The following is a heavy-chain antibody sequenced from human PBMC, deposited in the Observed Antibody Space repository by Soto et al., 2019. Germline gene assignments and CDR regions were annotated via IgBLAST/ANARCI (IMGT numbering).Heavy chain of an antibody. V-gene: IGHV1-8*01. J-gene: IGHJ6*02. CDR3: ARARSPGRGLLTWPKLYTPYYYYYGMDV. CDR2: MNPNSGNT. D-gene: IGHD2-2*02. CDR1: GYTFTSYD. Sequence: GASVKVSCKASGYTFTSYDINWVRQATGQGLEWMGWMNPNSGNTGYAQKFQGRVTMTRNTSISTAYMELSSLRSEDTAVYYCARARSPGRGLLTWPKLYTPYYYYYGMDVWGQGTTVTVSS.